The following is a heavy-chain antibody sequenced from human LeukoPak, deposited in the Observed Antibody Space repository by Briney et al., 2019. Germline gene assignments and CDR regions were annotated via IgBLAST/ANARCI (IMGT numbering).Heavy chain of an antibody. CDR1: GGSISSYY. V-gene: IGHV4-59*01. D-gene: IGHD3-10*01. CDR3: ARQAENGSGSYYNY. Sequence: SETPSLTCTVSGGSISSYYWSWIRQPPGKGLEWIGYIYYSGSTNYNPSLKSRVTISVDTSKNLFSLKLSSVTAADTAVYYCARQAENGSGSYYNYWGQGTLVTVSS. J-gene: IGHJ4*02. CDR2: IYYSGST.